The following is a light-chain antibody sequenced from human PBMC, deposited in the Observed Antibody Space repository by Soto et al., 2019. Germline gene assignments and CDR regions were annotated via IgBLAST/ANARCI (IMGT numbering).Light chain of an antibody. CDR3: QQYNSYRYP. CDR2: KAS. Sequence: DVQMTQSPSTLSASVGDRVTITCRASQSISSWLAWYQQKPGKAPKLLLYKASSLESGVPSRFSGSGSGTEFTLTISSLQPDDFATYYCQQYNSYRYPFGQGTKLEIK. V-gene: IGKV1-5*03. CDR1: QSISSW. J-gene: IGKJ2*01.